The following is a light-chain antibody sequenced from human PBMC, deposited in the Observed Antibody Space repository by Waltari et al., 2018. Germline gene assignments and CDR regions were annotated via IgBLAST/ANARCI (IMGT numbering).Light chain of an antibody. CDR2: GAS. J-gene: IGKJ1*01. V-gene: IGKV3-20*01. Sequence: ILLTQSPGTLSLSPGDRATLSCRASHSVTNSYLAWYHQKSGQAPRLLIFGASNRATGSPDRFRGSESGTDFTLTISGLEPEDVGVYYCQQYGTSRTFGQGTKVEIK. CDR1: HSVTNSY. CDR3: QQYGTSRT.